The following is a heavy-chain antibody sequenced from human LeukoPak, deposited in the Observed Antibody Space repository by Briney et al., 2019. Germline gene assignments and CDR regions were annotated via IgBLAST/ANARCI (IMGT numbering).Heavy chain of an antibody. CDR1: GGSISNYY. J-gene: IGHJ4*02. D-gene: IGHD6-13*01. CDR2: MYYSGST. CDR3: ARIKYSSSWHSYYFDY. Sequence: SETLSLTCTVSGGSISNYYWTWIRQPPGKGLEWIGYMYYSGSTNYNPSLKSRVTISVDTSKNQFSLKLSSVTAADTAVYYCARIKYSSSWHSYYFDYWGQGTLVTVSS. V-gene: IGHV4-59*01.